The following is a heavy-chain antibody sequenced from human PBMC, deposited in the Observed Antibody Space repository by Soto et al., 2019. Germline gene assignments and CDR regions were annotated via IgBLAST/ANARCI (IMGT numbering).Heavy chain of an antibody. CDR3: AKGVGDYYYMDV. CDR1: GFTFSSYT. Sequence: EVQLLESGGGLVQPGGSLRLSCAASGFTFSSYTMSWVRQAPGKGLEWVSAISDSGGSTYYADSGKGRFTISRGNSKHTLFLQVNSLRAEDTGVYYWAKGVGDYYYMDVWGKGTTVTVSS. J-gene: IGHJ6*03. D-gene: IGHD2-15*01. CDR2: ISDSGGST. V-gene: IGHV3-23*01.